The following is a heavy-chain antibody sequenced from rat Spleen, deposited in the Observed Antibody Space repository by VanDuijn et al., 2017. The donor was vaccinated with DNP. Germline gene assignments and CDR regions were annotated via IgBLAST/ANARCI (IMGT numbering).Heavy chain of an antibody. J-gene: IGHJ3*01. Sequence: EVQLVESGGGLVQPGRSLKLSCAASGFTFSDYNMAWVRQAPKKGLEWVATILYDGRNTYYGDSVKGRFTISRDNAKSTLYLQMDSLRSEDTATYYCTRRGHTTGLNWFVYWGQGTLVTVSS. CDR3: TRRGHTTGLNWFVY. CDR1: GFTFSDYN. CDR2: ILYDGRNT. V-gene: IGHV5-7*01. D-gene: IGHD1-9*01.